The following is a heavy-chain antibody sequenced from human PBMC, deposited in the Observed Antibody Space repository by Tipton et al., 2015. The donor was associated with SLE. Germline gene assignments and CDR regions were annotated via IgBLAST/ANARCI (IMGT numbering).Heavy chain of an antibody. CDR3: ARILAAAGTGGY. J-gene: IGHJ4*02. Sequence: TLSLTCTVSGGSISRGSYYWSWIRQPAGKGLEWIGYISFSGLTNYNPSVRSRVSTSMDTSKNQFSLKLSSVTAADTAVYYCARILAAAGTGGYWGQGTLVTVSS. D-gene: IGHD6-13*01. CDR2: ISFSGLT. V-gene: IGHV4-61*09. CDR1: GGSISRGSYY.